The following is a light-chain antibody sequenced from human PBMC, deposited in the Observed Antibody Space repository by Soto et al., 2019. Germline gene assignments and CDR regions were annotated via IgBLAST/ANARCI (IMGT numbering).Light chain of an antibody. V-gene: IGLV2-14*01. CDR2: EVS. J-gene: IGLJ1*01. Sequence: QSALTQPASVSGSPGQSITISCAGTSSDVGRYNYVSWYQHHPGKAPKLMIYEVSNRPSGVSNRFSGSKSGNTASLTISGLQAEDEADYYCSSFTSSSPYVFGTGTKVTVL. CDR3: SSFTSSSPYV. CDR1: SSDVGRYNY.